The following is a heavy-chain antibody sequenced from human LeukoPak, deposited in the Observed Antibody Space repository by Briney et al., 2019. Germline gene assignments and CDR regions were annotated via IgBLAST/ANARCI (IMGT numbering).Heavy chain of an antibody. D-gene: IGHD1-26*01. J-gene: IGHJ3*02. V-gene: IGHV3-66*01. Sequence: PGGSLRLSCAASGFTVSSNYMNWVRQAPGKGLEWVSVIYSGGSTYYADSVKGRFTISRDNSKNTLYLQMNSLRAEDTAVYYCASDPPWENDAFDIWGQGTMVTVSA. CDR3: ASDPPWENDAFDI. CDR2: IYSGGST. CDR1: GFTVSSNY.